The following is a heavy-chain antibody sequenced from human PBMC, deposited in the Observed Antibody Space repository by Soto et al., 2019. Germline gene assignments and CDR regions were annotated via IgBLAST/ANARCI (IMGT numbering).Heavy chain of an antibody. CDR1: GYTFRKYV. V-gene: IGHV1-18*01. D-gene: IGHD2-2*01. Sequence: ASVKVSCKTSGYTFRKYVISWVRQAPGQGLGWMGWIGAYKGETNYTPKLQGRLTMTTETSTNTAYMELRSLRSDDTAVYYCARMEYYIVVVPAAMPDYWGQGTLVTVSS. CDR2: IGAYKGET. CDR3: ARMEYYIVVVPAAMPDY. J-gene: IGHJ4*02.